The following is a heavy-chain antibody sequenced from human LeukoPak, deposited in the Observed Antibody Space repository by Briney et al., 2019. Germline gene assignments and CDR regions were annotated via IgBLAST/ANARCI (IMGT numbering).Heavy chain of an antibody. CDR2: IYYSGST. V-gene: IGHV4-39*01. CDR3: ASYAMVRGVTGGWY. D-gene: IGHD3-10*01. J-gene: IGHJ4*02. Sequence: SGTLSLTCTVSGGSISSSSYYWGWIRQPPGKGLEWIGSIYYSGSTYYNPSLKSRVTISVDTSKNQFSLKLSSVTAADTAVYYCASYAMVRGVTGGWYWGQGTLVTVSS. CDR1: GGSISSSSYY.